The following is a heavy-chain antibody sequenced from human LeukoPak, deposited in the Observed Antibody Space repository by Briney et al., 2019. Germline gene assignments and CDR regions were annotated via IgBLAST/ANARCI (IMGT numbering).Heavy chain of an antibody. D-gene: IGHD2/OR15-2a*01. CDR1: GGSFRGYY. CDR3: ARGTLIGNDAFDI. Sequence: PSETLSLTCAVYGGSFRGYYWSWIRQPPGKGLEWIGEIYHSGSTDYNPSLKSRVTISVDTSKNQFSLKLSSVTAADTAVYYCARGTLIGNDAFDIWGQGTMVTVSS. CDR2: IYHSGST. V-gene: IGHV4-34*01. J-gene: IGHJ3*02.